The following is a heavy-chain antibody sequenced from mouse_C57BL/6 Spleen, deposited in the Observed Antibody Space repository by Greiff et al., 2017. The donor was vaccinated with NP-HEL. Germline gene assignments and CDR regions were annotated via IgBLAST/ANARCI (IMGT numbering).Heavy chain of an antibody. J-gene: IGHJ2*01. CDR2: IDPSDSYT. CDR1: GYTFTSYW. V-gene: IGHV1-50*01. Sequence: QVQLQQPGAELVKPGASVKLSCKASGYTFTSYWMQWVKQRPGQGLEWIGEIDPSDSYTNYTQKFKGKATLTVHTSSSTAYMQLSSLTSVDSAVCYCARSFDYWGQGTTLTVSS. CDR3: ARSFDY.